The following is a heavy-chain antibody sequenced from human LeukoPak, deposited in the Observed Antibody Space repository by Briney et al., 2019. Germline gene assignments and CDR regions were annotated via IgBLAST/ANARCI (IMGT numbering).Heavy chain of an antibody. CDR3: ARTPSYSSSWYYFDY. CDR1: GGSISSYY. V-gene: IGHV4-4*07. D-gene: IGHD6-13*01. Sequence: PSETLSLTXTVSGGSISSYYWSWIRQAAGKGLEWLGRICTSGSTNYNPSLKSRVTMSVDTSKNQFSLKLSSVTAADTAVYYCARTPSYSSSWYYFDYWGQGTLVTVSS. J-gene: IGHJ4*02. CDR2: ICTSGST.